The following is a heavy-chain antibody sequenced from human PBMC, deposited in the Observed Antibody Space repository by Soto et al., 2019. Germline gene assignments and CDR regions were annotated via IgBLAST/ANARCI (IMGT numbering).Heavy chain of an antibody. CDR1: VFTFISYA. J-gene: IGHJ4*02. D-gene: IGHD2-21*01. Sequence: GWSLRLSCASSVFTFISYAMSWVRQAPGKGLEWVSAISGSGGSTYYADSVKGRFTISRDNSKNTLYLQMNSLRAEDTAVYYCAKDRYILRYPNPFDYWGQGTLVTVSS. CDR2: ISGSGGST. CDR3: AKDRYILRYPNPFDY. V-gene: IGHV3-23*01.